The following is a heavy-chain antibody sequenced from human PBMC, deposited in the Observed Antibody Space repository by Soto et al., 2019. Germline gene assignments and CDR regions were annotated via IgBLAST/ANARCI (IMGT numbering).Heavy chain of an antibody. CDR3: VSGYSSSRYNWFDP. Sequence: GGSLRLSCAASGFTFSSYAMSWVRQAPGKGLEWVSAISGSGGSTCYADSVKGRFTVSRDNSKNTLYLQMNSLRDEDTAVYYCVSGYSSSRYNWFDPWGQGIRVTVSS. CDR1: GFTFSSYA. J-gene: IGHJ5*02. CDR2: ISGSGGST. V-gene: IGHV3-23*01. D-gene: IGHD6-13*01.